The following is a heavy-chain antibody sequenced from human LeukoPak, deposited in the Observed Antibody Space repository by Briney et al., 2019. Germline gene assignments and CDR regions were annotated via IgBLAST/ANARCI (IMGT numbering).Heavy chain of an antibody. CDR2: IKTDGSIT. V-gene: IGHV3-74*01. CDR1: GFSFSVYW. Sequence: GGSLRLSCAASGFSFSVYWMHWVRQAPGKGPVWVSRIKTDGSITDYADSVKGRFTISRDNAKNTLYLQMNSLRAEDTAVYYCAKESGNYYGSGSYYSGYYYYYMDVWGKGTTVTISS. CDR3: AKESGNYYGSGSYYSGYYYYYMDV. J-gene: IGHJ6*03. D-gene: IGHD3-10*01.